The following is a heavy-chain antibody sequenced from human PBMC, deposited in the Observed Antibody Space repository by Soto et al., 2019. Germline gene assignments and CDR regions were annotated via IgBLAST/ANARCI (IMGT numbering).Heavy chain of an antibody. V-gene: IGHV1-24*01. D-gene: IGHD7-27*01. Sequence: GASVKVSCKVSRYTLTELSMHWVRQAPGKGLEWMGGFDPEDGETIYAQKFQGRVTMTEDTSTDTAYMELSSLRSEDTAVYYCATVPLGVRYYYYMDVWGKGTTVTVSS. CDR1: RYTLTELS. CDR3: ATVPLGVRYYYYMDV. CDR2: FDPEDGET. J-gene: IGHJ6*03.